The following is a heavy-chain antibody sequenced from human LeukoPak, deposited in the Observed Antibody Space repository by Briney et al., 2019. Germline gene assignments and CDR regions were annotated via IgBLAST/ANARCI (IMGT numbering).Heavy chain of an antibody. J-gene: IGHJ6*02. D-gene: IGHD6-19*01. Sequence: GGSLRLSCAASGFRFSNYWMSWVRQAPGKGLEWVANIKQDGSVKYYVDSVKGRFTISRDNTKNSQYLHVSSLRAEDTAVYYCARAGYVAGTYYYYGMDAWGQGTTVTVSS. V-gene: IGHV3-7*01. CDR2: IKQDGSVK. CDR1: GFRFSNYW. CDR3: ARAGYVAGTYYYYGMDA.